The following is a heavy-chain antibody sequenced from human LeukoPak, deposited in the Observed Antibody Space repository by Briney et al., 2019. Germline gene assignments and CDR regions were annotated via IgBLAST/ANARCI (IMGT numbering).Heavy chain of an antibody. CDR2: IIPIFGTA. D-gene: IGHD5-18*01. V-gene: IGHV1-69*05. CDR1: GGTFSSYA. J-gene: IGHJ4*02. CDR3: ASLGYSYGYAR. Sequence: SVKVSCKASGGTFSSYAISWVRQAPGQGLEWMGGIIPIFGTANYAQKFQGRVTMTRDTSINTAYMELSRLRSDDTAVYYCASLGYSYGYARWGQGTLVTVSS.